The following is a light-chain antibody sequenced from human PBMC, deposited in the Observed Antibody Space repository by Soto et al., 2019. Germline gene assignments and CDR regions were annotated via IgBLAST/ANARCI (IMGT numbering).Light chain of an antibody. CDR2: AAS. J-gene: IGKJ1*01. CDR3: QQYNNWHPIT. Sequence: EIQMTQYASSLSASVGDRVTITCRASQSISSYLNWYQQKPGKAPKLLIYAASSLQSGVPTRFSGSGSGTEFTLTISSLQSEDFAVYYCQQYNNWHPITFGQGTKVDI. CDR1: QSISSY. V-gene: IGKV1-39*01.